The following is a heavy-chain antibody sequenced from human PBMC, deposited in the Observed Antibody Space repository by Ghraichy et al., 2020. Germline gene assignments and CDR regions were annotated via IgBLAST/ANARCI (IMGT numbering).Heavy chain of an antibody. CDR3: ARDAVDTAMDTNWFDP. V-gene: IGHV3-33*01. CDR1: GFTFSSYG. J-gene: IGHJ5*02. D-gene: IGHD5-18*01. Sequence: GGSLRLSCAASGFTFSSYGMHWVRQAPGKGLEWVAVIWYDGSNKYYADSVKGRFTISRDNSKNTLYLQMNSLRAEDTAVYYCARDAVDTAMDTNWFDPWGQGTLVTVSS. CDR2: IWYDGSNK.